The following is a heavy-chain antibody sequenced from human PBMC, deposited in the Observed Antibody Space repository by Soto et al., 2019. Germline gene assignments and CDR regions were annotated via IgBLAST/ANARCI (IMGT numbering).Heavy chain of an antibody. D-gene: IGHD6-19*01. CDR1: GFTFNSYS. CDR3: ARSGQWLTFDY. J-gene: IGHJ4*02. V-gene: IGHV3-48*01. CDR2: ISSSSSTI. Sequence: EVQLVESGGGLVQPGGSLRLSCAASGFTFNSYSMNWVRQAPGKGLEWVSYISSSSSTIYYADSVKGRFTISRDNAKNSLYLQMNSLRTEDTAVYFCARSGQWLTFDYWGQGTLLTVSS.